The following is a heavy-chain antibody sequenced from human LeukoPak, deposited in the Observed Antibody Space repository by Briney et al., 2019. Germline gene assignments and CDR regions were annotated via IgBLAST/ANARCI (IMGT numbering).Heavy chain of an antibody. Sequence: RTGGSLRLSCAASGFTFSRYWMTWVRQAPGKGLEWVANIKEDGSKKNYVDSVKGRFTISRDNAKNSLYLQMNSLRAEDTAVYYCAKDFYDSSGSRYDYWGQGTLVTVSS. CDR1: GFTFSRYW. V-gene: IGHV3-7*03. D-gene: IGHD3-22*01. J-gene: IGHJ4*02. CDR2: IKEDGSKK. CDR3: AKDFYDSSGSRYDY.